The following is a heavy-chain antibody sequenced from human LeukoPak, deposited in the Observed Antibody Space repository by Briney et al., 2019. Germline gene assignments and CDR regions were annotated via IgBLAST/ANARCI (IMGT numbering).Heavy chain of an antibody. J-gene: IGHJ6*02. CDR2: IYYSGST. Sequence: SETLSLTCTVSGSSISSYYWSWIRQPPGKGLEWIGYIYYSGSTNYNPSLKSRVTISVDTSKNQFSLKLSSVTAADTAVYYCARATRRGYYGMDVWGQGTTVTVSS. CDR3: ARATRRGYYGMDV. CDR1: GSSISSYY. V-gene: IGHV4-59*01. D-gene: IGHD1-26*01.